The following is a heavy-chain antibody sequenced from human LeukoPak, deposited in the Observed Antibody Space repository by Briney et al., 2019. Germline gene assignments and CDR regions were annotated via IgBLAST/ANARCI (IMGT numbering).Heavy chain of an antibody. D-gene: IGHD5-24*01. CDR2: ISAYNGNT. V-gene: IGHV1-18*01. J-gene: IGHJ4*02. CDR1: GYTFTSYG. CDR3: ARDQDGYSFDY. Sequence: ASVKVSCKASGYTFTSYGISWARQAPGQGLEWMGWISAYNGNTNYAQKPQGRVTMATDTSTSTAYMELRSLRSDDTAVYYCARDQDGYSFDYWGQGTLVTVSS.